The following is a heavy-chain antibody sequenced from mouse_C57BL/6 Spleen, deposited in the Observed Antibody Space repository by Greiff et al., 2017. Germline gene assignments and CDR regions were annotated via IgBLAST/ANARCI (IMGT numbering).Heavy chain of an antibody. V-gene: IGHV1-9*01. D-gene: IGHD1-1*01. CDR2: ILPGSGST. J-gene: IGHJ3*01. CDR3: ARGVYYYGSSPPFAY. CDR1: GYTFTGYW. Sequence: QVQLQQSGAELMKPGASVTLSCKATGYTFTGYWIEWVKQRPGHGLEWLGEILPGSGSTNYNEKFKGKATFTADTSYNTAYMQLSSLTTEDSAIYYCARGVYYYGSSPPFAYWGQGTLVTVSA.